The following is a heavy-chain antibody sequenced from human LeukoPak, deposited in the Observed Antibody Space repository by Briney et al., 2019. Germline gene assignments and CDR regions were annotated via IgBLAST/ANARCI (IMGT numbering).Heavy chain of an antibody. CDR2: INSDGSST. CDR1: GFTFSSYW. D-gene: IGHD1-14*01. J-gene: IGHJ6*03. CDR3: ARVPDSYYYYYMDV. Sequence: GGSLRLSCAASGFTFSSYWMHWVRQAPGKGLVWVSRINSDGSSTGYADSVKGRFTISRDNAKNTLYLQMSSLRAEDTAVYYCARVPDSYYYYYMDVWGKGTTVTVSS. V-gene: IGHV3-74*01.